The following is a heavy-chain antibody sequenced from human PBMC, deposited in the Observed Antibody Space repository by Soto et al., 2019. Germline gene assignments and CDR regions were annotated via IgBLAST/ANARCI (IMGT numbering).Heavy chain of an antibody. CDR2: IYYSGST. Sequence: QVQLQESGPGLVKPSQTLSLTCTVSGGSISSGGDYWTWIRQHPGRGLEWIGYIYYSGSTFYSPSLKSRAIISVGKSRNQFSLRLSSVTAADTGVYYCARGELWWDYWGQGTLVTVSS. V-gene: IGHV4-31*03. J-gene: IGHJ4*02. CDR3: ARGELWWDY. D-gene: IGHD2-21*01. CDR1: GGSISSGGDY.